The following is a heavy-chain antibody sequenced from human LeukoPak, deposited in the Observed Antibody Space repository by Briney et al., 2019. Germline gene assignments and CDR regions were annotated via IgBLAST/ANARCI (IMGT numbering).Heavy chain of an antibody. CDR3: ATSGSFWDLVVVVAATHTNAFDI. V-gene: IGHV1-69-2*01. D-gene: IGHD2-15*01. CDR2: VDPEDGET. Sequence: ASVKISCKVSGYTFTDYYMHWVQQAPGKGHEWMGLVDPEDGETIYAEKFQGRVTITADTSTDTAYMELSSLRSEDTAVYYCATSGSFWDLVVVVAATHTNAFDIWGQGTMVTVSS. CDR1: GYTFTDYY. J-gene: IGHJ3*02.